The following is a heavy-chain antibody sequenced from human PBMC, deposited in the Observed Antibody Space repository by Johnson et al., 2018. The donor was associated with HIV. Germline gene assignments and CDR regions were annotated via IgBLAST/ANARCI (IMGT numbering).Heavy chain of an antibody. Sequence: VQLVESGGGVVQPGGSLRLTCQASGFSFSNYAIHWVRQAPGKGLEWVSAISGSGGSTYYADSVTGRFTISRDNSKNTLYLQMNSLRAEDTAVYYCAKDQRGWFIAGAFDIWGQGTMVTVSS. CDR2: ISGSGGST. CDR1: GFSFSNYA. V-gene: IGHV3-23*04. J-gene: IGHJ3*02. CDR3: AKDQRGWFIAGAFDI. D-gene: IGHD6-19*01.